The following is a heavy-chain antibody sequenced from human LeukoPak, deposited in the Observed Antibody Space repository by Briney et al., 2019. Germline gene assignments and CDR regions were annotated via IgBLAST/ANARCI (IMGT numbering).Heavy chain of an antibody. CDR2: IYSGGDT. J-gene: IGHJ4*02. D-gene: IGHD3-22*01. CDR1: GFTFDDCA. CDR3: ARRAGDYSHPYDY. V-gene: IGHV3-53*01. Sequence: GGSLRLSCAASGFTFDDCAMHWVRHAPGKGLEWVSFIYSGGDTYYADSVKGRFTISRDNSKNTFHLQMNSLRAEDTAVYYCARRAGDYSHPYDYWGQGTLVTVSS.